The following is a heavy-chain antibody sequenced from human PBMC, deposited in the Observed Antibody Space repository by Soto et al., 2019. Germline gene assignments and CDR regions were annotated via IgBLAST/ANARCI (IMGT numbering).Heavy chain of an antibody. J-gene: IGHJ4*02. D-gene: IGHD4-4*01. CDR1: GGFITTYY. Sequence: SETLSLTCTVSGGFITTYYWSWIRQPPGKGLEWIGTIYYSGSTNYNPSLKSRVTISIDTSKNQFSLNLNSVTAADRAVYYCARELRDDYNWSFDYWGQGTLVTVSS. CDR3: ARELRDDYNWSFDY. V-gene: IGHV4-59*01. CDR2: IYYSGST.